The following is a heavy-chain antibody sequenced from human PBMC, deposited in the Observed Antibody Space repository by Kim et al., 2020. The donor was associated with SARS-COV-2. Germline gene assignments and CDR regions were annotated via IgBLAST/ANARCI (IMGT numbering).Heavy chain of an antibody. V-gene: IGHV3-11*06. J-gene: IGHJ4*02. CDR1: GFTFSDYD. CDR3: ASAYLGAAAGVFDY. Sequence: GGSLRLSCAASGFTFSDYDMSWSRQAALKGLEWFAYIISSSSYTNYSDVWKCRFTISSYNAKNSLSLQMHILRAEDTAVYYCASAYLGAAAGVFDYWGQGTLVTVSS. D-gene: IGHD3-16*01. CDR2: IISSSSYT.